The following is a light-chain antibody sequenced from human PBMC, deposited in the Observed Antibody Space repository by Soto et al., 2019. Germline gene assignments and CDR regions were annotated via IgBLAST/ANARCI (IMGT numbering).Light chain of an antibody. CDR1: QDISNY. V-gene: IGKV1-9*01. CDR2: GAS. Sequence: IQLTQSPSSLSASVGDRVTITCRASQDISNYLAWYQQKPGKAPNLLIYGASTLQSGVTSRFSVSGSGTDFTLTISSLQPEAFATYYCQQLKSYPYTFGQGTQLDIK. J-gene: IGKJ2*01. CDR3: QQLKSYPYT.